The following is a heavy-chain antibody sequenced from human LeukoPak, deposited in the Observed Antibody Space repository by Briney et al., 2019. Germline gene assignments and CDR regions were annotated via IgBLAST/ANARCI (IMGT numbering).Heavy chain of an antibody. CDR2: IYPRDGST. CDR1: GYTFTSNY. V-gene: IGHV1-46*01. Sequence: ASVKVSCKAAGYTFTSNYIHWVRQAPGQGLEWMGMIYPRDGSTSYAQKFQGRVTVTRDTSTSTVHMELSGLRSEDTAVYYCARDQEGFDYWGQGTLVTVSS. J-gene: IGHJ4*02. CDR3: ARDQEGFDY.